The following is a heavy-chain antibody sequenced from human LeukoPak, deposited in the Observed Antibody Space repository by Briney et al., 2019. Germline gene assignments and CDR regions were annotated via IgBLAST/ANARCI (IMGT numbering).Heavy chain of an antibody. D-gene: IGHD5-24*01. J-gene: IGHJ6*02. V-gene: IGHV5-51*01. CDR2: IYPGDSDT. CDR1: GYTFTIYW. CDR3: ARPSRDYGMDV. Sequence: GESLKISCKGSGYTFTIYWIGWGRPMPGKGLGGWGIIYPGDSDTRYSPSFQGQVTISADKSISTAYLQWSSLKASDTAMYYCARPSRDYGMDVWGQGTTVTVSS.